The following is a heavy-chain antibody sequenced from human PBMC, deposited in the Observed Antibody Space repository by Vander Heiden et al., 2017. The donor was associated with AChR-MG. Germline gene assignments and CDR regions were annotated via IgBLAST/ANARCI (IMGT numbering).Heavy chain of an antibody. CDR2: ISGSGGST. Sequence: EVQLLESGGGLVQPGGSLRLSCAASGCTFSSYARSWVRQAPGNGLEWVSAISGSGGSTYYSDSVKGRFTISRDNSKNTLYLQMNSLRAEDTAVYYCAKGIVGAPFDYWGQGTLVTVSS. J-gene: IGHJ4*02. V-gene: IGHV3-23*01. D-gene: IGHD1-26*01. CDR1: GCTFSSYA. CDR3: AKGIVGAPFDY.